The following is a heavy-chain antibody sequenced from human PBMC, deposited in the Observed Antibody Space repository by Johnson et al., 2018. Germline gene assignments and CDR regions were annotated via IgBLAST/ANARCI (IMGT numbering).Heavy chain of an antibody. Sequence: VQLVESGGGLVQPGGSLRLSCAASGFTFSNYAMHWVRQAPGKGLEYVSAISTNGGSTYYANSVKGRFTISRDNSKNTLYLQMGSLRVEDMDVYYCARGGYSSSFSYYYYYMDVWGKGTTVTVSS. J-gene: IGHJ6*03. CDR1: GFTFSNYA. CDR3: ARGGYSSSFSYYYYYMDV. CDR2: ISTNGGST. V-gene: IGHV3-64*01. D-gene: IGHD6-6*01.